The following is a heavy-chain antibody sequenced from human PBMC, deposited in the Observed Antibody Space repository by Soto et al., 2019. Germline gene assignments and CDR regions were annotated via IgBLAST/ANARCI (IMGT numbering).Heavy chain of an antibody. CDR2: IYHSGST. J-gene: IGHJ4*02. D-gene: IGHD2-8*02. CDR3: ARDKITGLFDY. V-gene: IGHV4-30-4*01. CDR1: GGSISSGYYY. Sequence: SETLSLTCTVSGGSISSGYYYWSWIRQPPGKGLEWIGYIYHSGSTNYNPSLKSRVTISVDTSKNQFSLKLTSVTAADTAVYYCARDKITGLFDYWGQGTLVTVSS.